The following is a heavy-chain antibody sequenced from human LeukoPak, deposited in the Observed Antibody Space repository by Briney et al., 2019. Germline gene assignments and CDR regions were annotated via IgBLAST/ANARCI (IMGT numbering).Heavy chain of an antibody. J-gene: IGHJ3*02. V-gene: IGHV6-1*01. D-gene: IGHD1-26*01. Sequence: SQTLSLTCAISGDSVSSNSATWNWIRQSPSRGLEWLGRTYYKSKWYNDYAVSVKSRITINSDTSKNQFSLQLNSVTPEDTAVYYFARVSSPWSPRDAFDIWGQGTMVTVSS. CDR3: ARVSSPWSPRDAFDI. CDR2: TYYKSKWYN. CDR1: GDSVSSNSAT.